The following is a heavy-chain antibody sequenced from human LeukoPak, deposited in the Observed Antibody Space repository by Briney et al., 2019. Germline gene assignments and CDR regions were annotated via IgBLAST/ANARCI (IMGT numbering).Heavy chain of an antibody. D-gene: IGHD2-15*01. CDR1: GYTFTGYD. J-gene: IGHJ4*02. CDR2: VNPNSGHT. V-gene: IGHV1-8*01. Sequence: ASVKVSCKASGYTFTGYDVNWVRQATGQGLEWMGWVNPNSGHTGYAQKFQGRVTMTTNTSISTAYMELSSLRSEDTAVYYCARGAPGSYCSGGSCPYFDYWGQGTLVSVSS. CDR3: ARGAPGSYCSGGSCPYFDY.